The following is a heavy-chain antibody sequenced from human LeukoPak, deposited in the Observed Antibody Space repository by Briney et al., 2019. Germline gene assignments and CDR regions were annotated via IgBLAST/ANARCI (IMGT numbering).Heavy chain of an antibody. V-gene: IGHV3-23*01. CDR1: GFTFSSYA. D-gene: IGHD1-1*01. J-gene: IGHJ2*01. CDR2: ISGSGGST. Sequence: GSLRLSCAASGFTFSSYAMSWVRQAPGKGLEWVSAISGSGGSTYYADSVKGRFTISRDDSKNTLYLQMNSLRAEDTAVYYCAKDGSSATNWYFDLWGRGTLVTVSS. CDR3: AKDGSSATNWYFDL.